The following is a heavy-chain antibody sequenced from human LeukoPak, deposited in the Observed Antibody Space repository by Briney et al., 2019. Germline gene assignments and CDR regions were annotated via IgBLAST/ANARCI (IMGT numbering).Heavy chain of an antibody. D-gene: IGHD2-21*02. CDR1: RGSLSSNY. CDR3: ARGWDGVVTARSTIDY. CDR2: NYTSGST. J-gene: IGHJ4*02. V-gene: IGHV4-4*07. Sequence: SETLSLTCTVPRGSLSSNYWSWIRQPAGKGLEWIGPNYTSGSTNYNPSLKCRVTISVDTYKNHFSLKMSSVTATDTAVYSCARGWDGVVTARSTIDYWGQGTLVTVSS.